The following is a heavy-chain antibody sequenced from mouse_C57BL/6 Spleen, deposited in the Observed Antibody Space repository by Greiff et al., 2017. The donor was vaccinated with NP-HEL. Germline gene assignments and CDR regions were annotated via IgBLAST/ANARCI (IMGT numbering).Heavy chain of an antibody. D-gene: IGHD3-2*02. Sequence: VQLQQSGPELVKPGASVKISCKASGYAFSSSWMNWVKQRPGKGLEWIGRIYPGDGDTNYNGKFKGKATLTADKSSSTAYMQLSSLTSEDSAVYFCARGGDSSGYDAMDYWGQGTSVTVSS. CDR3: ARGGDSSGYDAMDY. CDR1: GYAFSSSW. V-gene: IGHV1-82*01. J-gene: IGHJ4*01. CDR2: IYPGDGDT.